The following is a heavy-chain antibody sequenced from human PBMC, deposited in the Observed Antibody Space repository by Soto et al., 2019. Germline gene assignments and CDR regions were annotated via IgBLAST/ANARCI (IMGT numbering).Heavy chain of an antibody. V-gene: IGHV2-5*02. CDR3: ARNIIDYHYGSGSYWPWYVDL. CDR2: IYWDDDK. D-gene: IGHD3-10*01. J-gene: IGHJ2*01. Sequence: ESGPTLVNPTQTLTLTCTFSGFSLSTSGVGVGWIRQPPGKALEWLALIYWDDDKRYSPSLKSRLTITKDTSKKQVVRTITNMDPVHTATCYCARNIIDYHYGSGSYWPWYVDLWGRGTLVIFSS. CDR1: GFSLSTSGVG.